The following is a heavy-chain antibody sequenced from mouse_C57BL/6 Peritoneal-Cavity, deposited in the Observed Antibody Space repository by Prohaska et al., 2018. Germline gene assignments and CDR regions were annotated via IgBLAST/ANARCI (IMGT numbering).Heavy chain of an antibody. V-gene: IGHV11-2*01. CDR1: GFTFSAFW. CDR2: INSDGSAI. CDR3: MRYGNYWYFDV. J-gene: IGHJ1*03. Sequence: EVQLLETGEGLVQPGGSRGHPCEGPGFTFSAFWMSWVRQKPGKNLEWIGDINSDGSAINYAPSIKDRFTIFRDNDKSTLYLQMSNVRSEDTATYFCMRYGNYWYFDVWGTGTTVTVSS. D-gene: IGHD2-1*01.